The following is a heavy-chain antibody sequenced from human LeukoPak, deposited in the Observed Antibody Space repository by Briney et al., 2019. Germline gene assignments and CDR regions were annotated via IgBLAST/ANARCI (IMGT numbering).Heavy chain of an antibody. CDR1: GFTFSSYA. D-gene: IGHD5-12*01. CDR2: ISGSGGST. J-gene: IGHJ4*02. V-gene: IGHV3-23*01. Sequence: GGSLRLSRAASGFTFSSYAMSWVRQAPGKGLEWVSAISGSGGSTYYADSVKGRFTISRDNSKNTLYLQMNSLRAEDTAVYYCAKGLRATFRYYFDYWGQGTLVTVSS. CDR3: AKGLRATFRYYFDY.